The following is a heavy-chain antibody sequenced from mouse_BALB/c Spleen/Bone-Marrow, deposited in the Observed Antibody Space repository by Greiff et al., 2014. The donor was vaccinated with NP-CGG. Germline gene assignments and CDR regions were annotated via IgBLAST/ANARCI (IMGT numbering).Heavy chain of an antibody. CDR2: INPYNGDT. V-gene: IGHV1-20*02. D-gene: IGHD1-1*01. CDR1: GYSFTGYF. Sequence: EVQLQQSGPELVKPGASVEISCKASGYSFTGYFMNWVMQSHGKSLEWIGRINPYNGDTFYNQKFKGKATLTVDKSSSTAHMELRSLASEDSAVYYCARSDYYGTYAMDYWGQGTSVTVSS. CDR3: ARSDYYGTYAMDY. J-gene: IGHJ4*01.